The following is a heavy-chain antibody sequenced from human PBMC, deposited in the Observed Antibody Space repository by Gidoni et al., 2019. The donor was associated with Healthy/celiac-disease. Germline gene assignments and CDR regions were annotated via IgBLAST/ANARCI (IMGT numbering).Heavy chain of an antibody. CDR3: ARGPANSHFLDY. CDR1: GFTFSSYG. J-gene: IGHJ4*02. Sequence: EVQLVESGGGLVKPGGSLRLSCAASGFTFSSYGMNWVRQAPGKGLEWVSSISTSSSYIYYADSVKGRFTISRDNAKNSLYLQMNSLRAEDTAVYYCARGPANSHFLDYWGQGTLVTVSS. V-gene: IGHV3-21*01. CDR2: ISTSSSYI. D-gene: IGHD5-18*01.